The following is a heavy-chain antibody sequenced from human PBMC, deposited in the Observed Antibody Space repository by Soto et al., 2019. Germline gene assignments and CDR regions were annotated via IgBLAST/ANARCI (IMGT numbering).Heavy chain of an antibody. D-gene: IGHD3-22*01. J-gene: IGHJ4*02. CDR2: ISYDGKKE. CDR1: GFYFGSYA. V-gene: IGHV3-30*18. CDR3: AKRSYDSSGSTRNVDF. Sequence: QVELVESGGGVVQPGRSLRLACATSGFYFGSYAMHWVRHRPGTGLEWLAFISYDGKKEYYADSVKGRFTISRDNSKSTLFLQMDSLRPEDTAVYYCAKRSYDSSGSTRNVDFWGQGTLVTVSS.